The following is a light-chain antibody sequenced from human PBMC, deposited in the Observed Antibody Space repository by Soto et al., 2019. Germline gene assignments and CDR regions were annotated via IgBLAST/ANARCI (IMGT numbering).Light chain of an antibody. CDR3: HPWGTGSWV. J-gene: IGLJ3*02. CDR1: SGHSSGHSGYA. CDR2: LNSDGSH. V-gene: IGLV4-69*01. Sequence: QPVLTQSPSASASLGASLKLTCTLSSGHSSGHSGYAIAWHQQQPGKGPRYLMKLNSDGSHTKGDGIPDRFSGSSSGAERYLIISRGQSEDEADYYCHPWGTGSWVFGGGTKLTVL.